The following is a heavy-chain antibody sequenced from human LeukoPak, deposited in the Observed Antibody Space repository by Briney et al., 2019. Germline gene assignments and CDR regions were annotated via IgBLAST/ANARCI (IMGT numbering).Heavy chain of an antibody. V-gene: IGHV4-39*07. CDR1: GGSISSSSYY. J-gene: IGHJ4*02. D-gene: IGHD2-2*01. CDR3: ARGVEGPDY. Sequence: PSETLSLTCTVSGGSISSSSYYWGWIRQPPGKGLEWIGEINHSGSTNYNPSLKSRVTISVDTSKNQFSLKLSSVTAADTAVYYCARGVEGPDYWGQGTLVTVSS. CDR2: INHSGST.